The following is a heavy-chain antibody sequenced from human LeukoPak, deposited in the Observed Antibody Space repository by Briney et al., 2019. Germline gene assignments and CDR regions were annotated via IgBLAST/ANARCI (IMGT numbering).Heavy chain of an antibody. Sequence: GGSLRLSCAASGFTFTSYYMHWVRQAPGKGLVWVSRISGDGSNTIYADSVKGRFTISRDNSKNTLYLQMNSLRAEDTAVYYCARELWFGELSGAFDIWGQGTMVTVSS. CDR3: ARELWFGELSGAFDI. J-gene: IGHJ3*02. CDR1: GFTFTSYY. CDR2: ISGDGSNT. V-gene: IGHV3-74*01. D-gene: IGHD3-10*01.